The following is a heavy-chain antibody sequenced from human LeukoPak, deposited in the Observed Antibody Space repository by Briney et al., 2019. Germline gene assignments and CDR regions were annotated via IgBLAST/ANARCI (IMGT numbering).Heavy chain of an antibody. D-gene: IGHD6-6*01. Sequence: SETLSLTCTVSGGSISNGDYYWSWIRQPPGKGLEWIGYIYYSGSTNYNPSLKSRVTISVDTSKNQFSLKLSSVTAADTAVYYCARVGAAARPQLRWFDPWGQGTLVTVSS. CDR2: IYYSGST. J-gene: IGHJ5*02. V-gene: IGHV4-61*08. CDR1: GGSISNGDYY. CDR3: ARVGAAARPQLRWFDP.